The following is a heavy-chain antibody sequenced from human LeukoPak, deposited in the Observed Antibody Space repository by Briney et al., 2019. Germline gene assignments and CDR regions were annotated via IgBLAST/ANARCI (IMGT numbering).Heavy chain of an antibody. V-gene: IGHV3-23*01. D-gene: IGHD3-10*01. CDR3: AKRGVVIRVILVGFQKEAYYFDS. J-gene: IGHJ4*02. Sequence: GGSLRLSCAVSRITLSNYGMSWVRQAPGKGLEWVAGISGSGGGTNYADSLKGRFTISRDNSKNIMFLQMNCLRAEDTAVYFCAKRGVVIRVILVGFQKEAYYFDSWGQGALVTVSS. CDR2: ISGSGGGT. CDR1: RITLSNYG.